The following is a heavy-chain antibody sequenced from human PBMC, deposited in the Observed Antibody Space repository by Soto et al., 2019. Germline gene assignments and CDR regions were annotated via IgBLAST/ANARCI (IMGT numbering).Heavy chain of an antibody. CDR2: IYWDDDK. CDR3: AHSLIAPVRIDY. CDR1: GFSLSTSGVG. D-gene: IGHD6-13*01. Sequence: QITLKESGPTLVKPTQTLTLSCTFSGFSLSTSGVGVGWIRQPPGKALEWLALIYWDDDKRYNPSLKSRLTITKDTSENQVILTMTNMDPVDTATYYCAHSLIAPVRIDYWGQGTLVTVSS. J-gene: IGHJ4*02. V-gene: IGHV2-5*02.